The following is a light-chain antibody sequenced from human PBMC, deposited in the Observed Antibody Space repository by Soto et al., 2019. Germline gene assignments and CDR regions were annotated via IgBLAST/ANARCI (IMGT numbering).Light chain of an antibody. CDR2: LEGSGSY. V-gene: IGLV4-60*02. CDR3: ETWDSNTRV. Sequence: QPVLTQSSSASASLGSSVKLTCTLSSGHSSYIIAWHQQQPGKAPRYLMKLEGSGSYNKGSGVPDRFSGSSSGADRYLTISNLQFEEEADYYCETWDSNTRVFGTGTKLTVL. J-gene: IGLJ1*01. CDR1: SGHSSYI.